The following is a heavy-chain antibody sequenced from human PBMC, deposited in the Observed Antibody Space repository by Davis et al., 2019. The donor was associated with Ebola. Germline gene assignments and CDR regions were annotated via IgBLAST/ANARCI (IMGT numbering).Heavy chain of an antibody. CDR1: GGSISPYY. V-gene: IGHV4-4*07. CDR2: IYSGGST. J-gene: IGHJ4*02. CDR3: ARDRHDTSGYGF. Sequence: SETLSLTCIVSGGSISPYYWSWIRQPVGRGLEWIGRIYSGGSTTYNPSLESRVTMSVDRSKNQFSLKLTSVTAADTAVYYCARDRHDTSGYGFWGQGTLVTVSS. D-gene: IGHD3-22*01.